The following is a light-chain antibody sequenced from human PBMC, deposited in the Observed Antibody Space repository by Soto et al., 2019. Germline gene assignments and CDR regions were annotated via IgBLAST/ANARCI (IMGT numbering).Light chain of an antibody. CDR1: QSVSGTY. CDR2: GAS. Sequence: DIVLTQSPGTLSLSPGESATLFCRASQSVSGTYLAWYQQKPGQAPRLLIYGASSRATGIPDRFSGSGSGTEFSLTISRVEPEDFALYYCQQYGGSMTFGQGTRLEIE. CDR3: QQYGGSMT. V-gene: IGKV3-20*01. J-gene: IGKJ5*01.